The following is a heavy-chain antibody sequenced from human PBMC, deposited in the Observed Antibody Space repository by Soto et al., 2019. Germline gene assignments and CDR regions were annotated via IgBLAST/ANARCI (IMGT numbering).Heavy chain of an antibody. D-gene: IGHD6-13*01. Sequence: EVQLVESGGGLVKPGGSLRLSCAASGFTFSSYSMNWVRQAPGKGLEWVSSISSSSSYIYYADSVKGRFTISRDNAKNSLYLQMNSLRAEDTAVYYCARDLDSSSPIPFDYWGQGTLVTVSS. V-gene: IGHV3-21*01. CDR2: ISSSSSYI. CDR1: GFTFSSYS. CDR3: ARDLDSSSPIPFDY. J-gene: IGHJ4*02.